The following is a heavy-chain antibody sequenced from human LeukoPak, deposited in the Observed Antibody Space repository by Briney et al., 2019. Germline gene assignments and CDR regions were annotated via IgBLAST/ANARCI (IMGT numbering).Heavy chain of an antibody. D-gene: IGHD3-22*01. CDR3: ARRGDDSSGHKGAFDI. J-gene: IGHJ3*02. Sequence: GESLKISCKGSGYSFTNYWIGWVRQMPGKGLECMGIVYATDSDTRYSPSFQGQVTISADKSLSTAYLQWSSLKASDTAMYYCARRGDDSSGHKGAFDIWGQGTMVTVSS. CDR1: GYSFTNYW. CDR2: VYATDSDT. V-gene: IGHV5-51*01.